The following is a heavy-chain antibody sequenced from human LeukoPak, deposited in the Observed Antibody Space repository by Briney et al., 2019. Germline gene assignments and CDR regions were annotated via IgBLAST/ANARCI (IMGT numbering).Heavy chain of an antibody. CDR3: AKGPYDFWSGYFN. D-gene: IGHD3-3*01. CDR2: ISGSGVST. J-gene: IGHJ4*02. Sequence: GGSLRLSCAASGFTFTSDAMSWVRQAPGKGLEWVSAISGSGVSTYYADSVKGRFTISRDNSKNTLYLQMNSLRAEDTAVYYCAKGPYDFWSGYFNWGQGTLVTVSS. V-gene: IGHV3-23*01. CDR1: GFTFTSDA.